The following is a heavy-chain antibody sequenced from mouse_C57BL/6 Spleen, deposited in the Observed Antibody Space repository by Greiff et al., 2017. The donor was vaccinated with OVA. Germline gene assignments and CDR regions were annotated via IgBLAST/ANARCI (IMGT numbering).Heavy chain of an antibody. CDR3: ARERLDYGSRRGFAY. V-gene: IGHV1-50*01. J-gene: IGHJ3*01. CDR1: GYTFTSYW. Sequence: QVQLQQSGAELVKPRASVKLSCKASGYTFTSYWMQWVKQRPGQGLEWIGEIDPSDSYTNYNQKFKGKATLTVDTSSSTAYMQLSSLTSEDSAVYYCARERLDYGSRRGFAYWGQGTLVTVSA. D-gene: IGHD1-1*01. CDR2: IDPSDSYT.